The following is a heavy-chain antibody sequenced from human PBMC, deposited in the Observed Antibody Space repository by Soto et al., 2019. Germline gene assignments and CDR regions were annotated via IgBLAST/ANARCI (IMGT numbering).Heavy chain of an antibody. V-gene: IGHV5-51*01. J-gene: IGHJ3*02. D-gene: IGHD2-8*01. Sequence: LGESLKLSCKGSGYSFTSYWIGWVRQMLGKGLEWMGIIYPGDSDTRYSPSFQGQVTISADKSISTAYLQWSSLKASDTAMYYCASPRLPNTKNAFDIWGQGTMVTVSS. CDR2: IYPGDSDT. CDR3: ASPRLPNTKNAFDI. CDR1: GYSFTSYW.